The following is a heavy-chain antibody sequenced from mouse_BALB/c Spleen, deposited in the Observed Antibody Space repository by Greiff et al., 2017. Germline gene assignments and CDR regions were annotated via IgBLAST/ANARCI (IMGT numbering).Heavy chain of an antibody. D-gene: IGHD1-1*01. CDR3: ASYYYGSRGYWYFDV. Sequence: EVQLQESGPSLVKPSQTLSLTCSVTGDSITSGYWNWIRKFPGNKLEYMGYISYSGSTYYNPSLKSRISITRDTSKNQYYLQLNSVTTEDTATYYCASYYYGSRGYWYFDVWGAGTTVTVSS. V-gene: IGHV3-8*02. CDR1: GDSITSGY. J-gene: IGHJ1*01. CDR2: ISYSGST.